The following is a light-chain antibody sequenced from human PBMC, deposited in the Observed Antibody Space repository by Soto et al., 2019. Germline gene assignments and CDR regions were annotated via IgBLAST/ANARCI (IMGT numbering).Light chain of an antibody. V-gene: IGLV1-36*01. CDR3: QSYDNSLSGSWV. CDR1: SSNIGSNG. J-gene: IGLJ3*02. CDR2: YDD. Sequence: QSVLTQPPSVSEAPRQRVTISCSGSSSNIGSNGVNWYQQLPGKAPKLLIYYDDLVPSGVPDRFSGSKSGTSASLAINGLQAEDEAHYYCQSYDNSLSGSWVFGGGTKLTVL.